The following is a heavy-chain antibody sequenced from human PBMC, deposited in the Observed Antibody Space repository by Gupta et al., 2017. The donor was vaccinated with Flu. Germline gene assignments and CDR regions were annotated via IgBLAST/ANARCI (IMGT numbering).Heavy chain of an antibody. J-gene: IGHJ4*02. CDR3: ARDAGREKRPVGATFSPLDY. CDR2: ISSSGSTI. Sequence: EVQLVESGGGLVQPGGSLRLSCAASGFTFSSYEMNWVRQAPGKGLEWVSYISSSGSTIYYADSVKGRCTSSRDNAKNSLYLQRNSLRAEDTAVYYCARDAGREKRPVGATFSPLDYGGQGTLVTVSS. V-gene: IGHV3-48*03. D-gene: IGHD1-26*01. CDR1: GFTFSSYE.